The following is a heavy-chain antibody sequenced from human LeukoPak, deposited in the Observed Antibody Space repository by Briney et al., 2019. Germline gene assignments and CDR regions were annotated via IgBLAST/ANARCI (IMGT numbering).Heavy chain of an antibody. CDR3: ARVAVGANDY. Sequence: GGSLRLSCAASGFTFSSYAMSWVRQAPGKGLEWVSYISSSSSTIYYADSVKGRFTISRDNAKNSLYLQMNSLRAEDTAVYYCARVAVGANDYWGQGTLVTVSS. V-gene: IGHV3-48*04. CDR2: ISSSSSTI. J-gene: IGHJ4*02. CDR1: GFTFSSYA. D-gene: IGHD1-26*01.